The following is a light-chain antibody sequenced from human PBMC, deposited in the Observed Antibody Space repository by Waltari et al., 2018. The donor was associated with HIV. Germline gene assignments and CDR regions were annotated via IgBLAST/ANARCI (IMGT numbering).Light chain of an antibody. CDR2: GVS. CDR1: QSIRNNY. V-gene: IGKV3-20*01. J-gene: IGKJ1*01. CDR3: QQYGDSPT. Sequence: DIVLTQSPDTQSLSPGASATLSCRASQSIRNNYLAWYQQRPGQTPRLLIYGVSTRATYTPDRFSGSGSGRDFTLTISRLEPEDYAVYYCQQYGDSPTFGQGTKVEIK.